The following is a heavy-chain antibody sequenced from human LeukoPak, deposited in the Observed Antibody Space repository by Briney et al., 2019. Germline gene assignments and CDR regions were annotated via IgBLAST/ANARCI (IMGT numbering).Heavy chain of an antibody. V-gene: IGHV3-30-3*01. D-gene: IGHD4-17*01. CDR1: GFTFSSYA. CDR3: ARDPPPVTTLYYFDY. Sequence: PGGSLRLSCAASGFTFSSYAMHWVRQAPGKGLEWVAVISYDGSNRYYADSVKGRFTISRDNSKNTLYLQMNSLRAEDTAVYYCARDPPPVTTLYYFDYWGQGTLVTVSS. CDR2: ISYDGSNR. J-gene: IGHJ4*02.